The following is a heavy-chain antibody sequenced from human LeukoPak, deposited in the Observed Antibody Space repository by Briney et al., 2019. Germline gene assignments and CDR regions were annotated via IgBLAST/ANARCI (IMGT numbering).Heavy chain of an antibody. V-gene: IGHV3-30-3*01. D-gene: IGHD1-26*01. CDR2: ISYDGSNK. Sequence: GGSLRLSCAPSGFTFSNAWMSWVRQAPGKGLEWVAVISYDGSNKYYADSVKGRFTISRDNSKNTLYLQMNSLRAEDTAVYYCARDTEDIVGATYYFDYWGQGTLVTVSS. CDR1: GFTFSNAW. J-gene: IGHJ4*02. CDR3: ARDTEDIVGATYYFDY.